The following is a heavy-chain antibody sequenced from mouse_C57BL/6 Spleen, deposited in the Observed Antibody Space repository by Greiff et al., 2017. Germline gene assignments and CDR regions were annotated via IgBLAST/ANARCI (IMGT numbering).Heavy chain of an antibody. J-gene: IGHJ4*01. V-gene: IGHV1-42*01. Sequence: VQLQQSGPELVKPGASVKISCKASGYSFTGYYMNWVKQSPEKSLEWIGEINPSTGGTTYNQKFKAKATLTVDKSSSTAYMHLKSLTSEDSAVYYCANYDPYYAMDYWGQGTSVTVSS. D-gene: IGHD2-4*01. CDR3: ANYDPYYAMDY. CDR1: GYSFTGYY. CDR2: INPSTGGT.